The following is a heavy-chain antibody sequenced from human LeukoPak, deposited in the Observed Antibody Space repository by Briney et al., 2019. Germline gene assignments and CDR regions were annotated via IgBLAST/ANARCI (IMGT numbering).Heavy chain of an antibody. CDR3: ARAHSGSCHRYFDH. V-gene: IGHV3-48*03. J-gene: IGHJ4*02. D-gene: IGHD1-26*01. Sequence: GGSLRLSCAASGFTFGSYEMNWVAHSPGKGRKGLSYISTSGSTIMYAGSVKGRLTISRDNVNNSLYLHLHSLRAEDTAVYYCARAHSGSCHRYFDHWGQGTVVTVS. CDR2: ISTSGSTI. CDR1: GFTFGSYE.